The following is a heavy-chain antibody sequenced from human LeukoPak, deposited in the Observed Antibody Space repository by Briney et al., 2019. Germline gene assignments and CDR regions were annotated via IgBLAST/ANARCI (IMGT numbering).Heavy chain of an antibody. Sequence: GGSLRLTCAASGFTFSSYAMSWVRQAPGKGLEWVSAISGSGGSTYYADSVKGRFTISRDNSKNTLYLQMNSLRAEDTAVYYCAKDYYDSSGYYYFDYWGQGTLVTVSS. D-gene: IGHD3-22*01. CDR2: ISGSGGST. CDR3: AKDYYDSSGYYYFDY. V-gene: IGHV3-23*01. J-gene: IGHJ4*02. CDR1: GFTFSSYA.